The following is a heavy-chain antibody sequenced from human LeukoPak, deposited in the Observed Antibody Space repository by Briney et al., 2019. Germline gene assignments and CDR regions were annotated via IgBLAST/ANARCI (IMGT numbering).Heavy chain of an antibody. J-gene: IGHJ4*02. CDR2: IYWDDDK. D-gene: IGHD3-9*01. V-gene: IGHV2-5*02. Sequence: SGPALVKPTQTLTLTCTFSGFSLSTTGVGVGWIRQPPGKALEWLTLIYWDDDKRYSPSLRSGLTITKDTSKNQVVLTMTNMDPVDTATYYCARIGSYNILTGYPWVDWGQGTLVTVSS. CDR3: ARIGSYNILTGYPWVD. CDR1: GFSLSTTGVG.